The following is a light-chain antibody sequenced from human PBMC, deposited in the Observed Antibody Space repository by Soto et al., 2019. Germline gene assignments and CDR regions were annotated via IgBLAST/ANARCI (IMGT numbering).Light chain of an antibody. V-gene: IGLV2-23*02. J-gene: IGLJ1*01. CDR2: NVT. CDR3: CSFVGVTNDV. CDR1: NSDVGSYQL. Sequence: QSALAQPASVSGSPGQSITISCTGTNSDVGSYQLVSWYQQQPGKAPKLILYNVTRRPSGVSNRFSGFKSGTTASLKITGLQAEDEADYYCCSFVGVTNDVFGNGTKVTVL.